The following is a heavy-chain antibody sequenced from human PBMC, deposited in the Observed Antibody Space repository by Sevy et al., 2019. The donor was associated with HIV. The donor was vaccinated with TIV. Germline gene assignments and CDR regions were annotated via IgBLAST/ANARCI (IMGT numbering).Heavy chain of an antibody. CDR3: ATILPAGVPAEYFQH. V-gene: IGHV3-7*01. D-gene: IGHD2-2*01. CDR2: INQGGSQE. CDR1: VLTFSSYW. Sequence: GGSLRLSCAASVLTFSSYWKTWVRQAPGKGLEWVANINQGGSQEYYVDSVKGRFTISRDNAKNSLYLQINSLRAEDTAVYYCATILPAGVPAEYFQHWGQGTLVTVSS. J-gene: IGHJ1*01.